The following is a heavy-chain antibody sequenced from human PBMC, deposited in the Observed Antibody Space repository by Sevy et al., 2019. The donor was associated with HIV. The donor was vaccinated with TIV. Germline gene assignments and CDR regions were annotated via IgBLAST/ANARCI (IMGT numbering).Heavy chain of an antibody. Sequence: GGSLRLSCAASGFTFSSYSMNWVRQAPGKGLEWVSSISSSSSYIYYADSVKGRFTISRDNAKNSLYLQMNSLRAEDTAVYYCARGNYYDSSGDPEYFQHWGQGTLVTVPS. CDR2: ISSSSSYI. D-gene: IGHD3-22*01. V-gene: IGHV3-21*01. CDR1: GFTFSSYS. CDR3: ARGNYYDSSGDPEYFQH. J-gene: IGHJ1*01.